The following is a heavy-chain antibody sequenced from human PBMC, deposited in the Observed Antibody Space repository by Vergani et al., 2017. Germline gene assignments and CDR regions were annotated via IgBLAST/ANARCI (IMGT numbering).Heavy chain of an antibody. V-gene: IGHV4-34*01. J-gene: IGHJ6*03. CDR2: IDHTGRP. D-gene: IGHD4-11*01. CDR3: ARVNTETNGHLYYYYYMDV. Sequence: QVQLQQWGGGLLKPSETLSLTCVVNGGSFTSYHWTWIRQSPGEGLEWVGDIDHTGRPDYNPSLKSRLTMSVDKSRNQFSLTLNSVTATYTAIYFCARVNTETNGHLYYYYYMDVWVQGTAVTVS. CDR1: GGSFTSYH.